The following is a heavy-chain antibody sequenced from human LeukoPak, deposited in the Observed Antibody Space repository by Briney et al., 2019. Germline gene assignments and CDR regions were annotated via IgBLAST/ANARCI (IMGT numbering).Heavy chain of an antibody. J-gene: IGHJ4*02. CDR1: GFTFSSYA. CDR3: AKSDFIVVVPAAMYY. D-gene: IGHD2-2*01. Sequence: GGSLRLPCAASGFTFSSYAMSWVRQAPGKGLEWVSAISGSGGSTYYADSVKGRFTISRDNSKNTLYLQMNSLRAEDTAVYYCAKSDFIVVVPAAMYYWGQGTLVTVSS. V-gene: IGHV3-23*01. CDR2: ISGSGGST.